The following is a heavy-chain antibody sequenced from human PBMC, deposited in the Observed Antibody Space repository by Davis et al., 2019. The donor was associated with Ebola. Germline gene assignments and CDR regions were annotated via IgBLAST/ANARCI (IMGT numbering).Heavy chain of an antibody. D-gene: IGHD5-12*01. CDR2: TYFNSKYYS. V-gene: IGHV6-1*01. CDR1: GDRVSINSAG. Sequence: HSQTLSLTCAISGDRVSINSAGWNWIRQSPSRGLEWLGRTYFNSKYYSDYAVSVRGRITINADPSKNQFSLQLNSVTPEDTAVYYCTRGWLRSKFDYWGRGTLVTVSS. CDR3: TRGWLRSKFDY. J-gene: IGHJ4*02.